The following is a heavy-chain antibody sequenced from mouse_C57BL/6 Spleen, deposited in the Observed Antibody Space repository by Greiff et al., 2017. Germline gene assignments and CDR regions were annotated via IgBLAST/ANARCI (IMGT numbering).Heavy chain of an antibody. CDR1: GFTFSSYA. V-gene: IGHV5-9-1*02. Sequence: EVMLVESGEGLVKPGGSLKLSCAASGFTFSSYAMSWVRQTPEKRLEWVAYISSGGDYIYYADTVKGRFTISRDNARNTLYLQMSSLKSEDTAMYYCTSYYYGSSRPYAMDCWGQGTSVTVSS. CDR3: TSYYYGSSRPYAMDC. D-gene: IGHD1-1*01. J-gene: IGHJ4*01. CDR2: ISSGGDYI.